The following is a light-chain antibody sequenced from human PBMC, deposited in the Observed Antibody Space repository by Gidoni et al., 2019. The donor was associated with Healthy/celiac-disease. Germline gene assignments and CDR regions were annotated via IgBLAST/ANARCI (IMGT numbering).Light chain of an antibody. J-gene: IGKJ5*01. CDR2: AAS. CDR1: QGIS. V-gene: IGKV1D-12*01. Sequence: DIQMTQSPSSVSASVGDRVTITCRASQGISWYQQKPGKAPKLLIYAASSLQSGVPSRFSGSGSGTDFTLTISSLQPEDFATYYCQQANSFPITFGQGTRLEIK. CDR3: QQANSFPIT.